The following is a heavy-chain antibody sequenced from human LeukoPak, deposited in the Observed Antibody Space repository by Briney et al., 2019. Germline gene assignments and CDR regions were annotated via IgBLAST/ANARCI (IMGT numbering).Heavy chain of an antibody. CDR3: ARDLLAVAAMGVALDY. CDR2: ISGSGGRT. V-gene: IGHV3-23*01. D-gene: IGHD6-19*01. Sequence: GGSLRLSCAASGFTFSSYGMSWVRQVPGKGLEWVSGISGSGGRTYYADSVRGRFTISRDNSKNSLYLQMHSLRAEDTAVYYCARDLLAVAAMGVALDYWGQGTLVTVSS. J-gene: IGHJ4*02. CDR1: GFTFSSYG.